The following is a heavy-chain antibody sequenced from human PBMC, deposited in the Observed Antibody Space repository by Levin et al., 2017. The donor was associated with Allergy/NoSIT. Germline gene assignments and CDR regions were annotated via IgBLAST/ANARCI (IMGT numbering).Heavy chain of an antibody. V-gene: IGHV3-21*01. CDR2: ISGSSNYI. D-gene: IGHD3-10*01. CDR3: ARDQAHGAYYYYYLDV. J-gene: IGHJ6*03. Sequence: GGSLRLSCSASGFTLSSYSLNWVRQAPGKGLEWVASISGSSNYIYYADSVRGRFTISRDDAKNSLYLQMNSLRAEDTAVYFCARDQAHGAYYYYYLDVWGKGTTVTISS. CDR1: GFTLSSYS.